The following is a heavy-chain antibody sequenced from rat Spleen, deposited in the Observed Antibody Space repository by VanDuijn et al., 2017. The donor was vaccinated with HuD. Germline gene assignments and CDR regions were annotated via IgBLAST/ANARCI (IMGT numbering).Heavy chain of an antibody. J-gene: IGHJ2*01. CDR3: ARDPPYYSGDYFDY. CDR2: MWSHGDT. D-gene: IGHD1-1*01. CDR1: GCSLTTYH. V-gene: IGHV2-32*01. Sequence: QVQLKESGPGLVQPSQTLSLTCTVSGCSLTTYHVHWVRQSPGKGLEWMGVMWSHGDTSYNSALKSRLSISWDSSKSQFFLKMNSLQTEDTATYYCARDPPYYSGDYFDYWGHGVMVTVSS.